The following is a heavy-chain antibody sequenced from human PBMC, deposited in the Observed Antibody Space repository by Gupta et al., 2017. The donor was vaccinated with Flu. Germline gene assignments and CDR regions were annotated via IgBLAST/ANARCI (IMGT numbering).Heavy chain of an antibody. CDR1: GFPVSRFY. CDR3: AKDLHWYGMDV. D-gene: IGHD1-1*01. V-gene: IGHV3-66*02. Sequence: EVHLVESGGGLVQPGGSLRLSCGASGFPVSRFYMIWVRQAAGKGLEWRSSISNDGDGAPKYAASVKGRFTISRDSSKNTLYLQMNSLTAEDTAVYYCAKDLHWYGMDVWGQGTTVTVSS. CDR2: ISNDGDGAP. J-gene: IGHJ6*02.